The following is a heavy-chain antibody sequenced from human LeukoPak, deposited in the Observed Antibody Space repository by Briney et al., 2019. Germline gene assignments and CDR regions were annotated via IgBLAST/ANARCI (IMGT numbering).Heavy chain of an antibody. V-gene: IGHV4-59*01. CDR1: GGSIISYC. J-gene: IGHJ5*02. CDR3: ARGGLTGWFDP. Sequence: SETLSLTCTVSGGSIISYCWSWIRQPPGKGLEWIGYIYYSGSTNYNPSLKSRVTISVDTSKKQFTLKLSSVTAADTAVYYCARGGLTGWFDPWGQGTLVTVSS. D-gene: IGHD2-15*01. CDR2: IYYSGST.